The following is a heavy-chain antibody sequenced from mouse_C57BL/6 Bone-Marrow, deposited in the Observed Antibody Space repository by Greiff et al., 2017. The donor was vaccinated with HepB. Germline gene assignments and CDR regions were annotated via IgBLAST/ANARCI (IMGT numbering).Heavy chain of an antibody. CDR2: ISSGGDYI. V-gene: IGHV5-9-1*02. CDR3: TRDGPVRYRYFDV. Sequence: EVQWVESGEGLVKPGGSLKLSCAASGFTFSSYAMSWVRQTPEKRLEWVAYISSGGDYIYYADTVKGRFTISRDNARNTLYLQMSSLKSEDTAMYYCTRDGPVRYRYFDVWGTGTTVTVSS. CDR1: GFTFSSYA. J-gene: IGHJ1*03. D-gene: IGHD1-1*01.